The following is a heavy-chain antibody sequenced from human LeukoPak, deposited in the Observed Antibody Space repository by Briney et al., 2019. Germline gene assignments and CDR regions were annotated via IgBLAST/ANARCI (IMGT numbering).Heavy chain of an antibody. D-gene: IGHD3-10*01. V-gene: IGHV4-59*08. J-gene: IGHJ5*02. Sequence: SETLSLTCTVSGGSISSYYWSWIRQPPGKGLEWIGYIYYSGSTNYNPSLKSRVTISVDTSKNQFSLKLSSVTAADTAVYYCARVPYYYGSGSYYFHWFDPWGQGTLVTVSS. CDR3: ARVPYYYGSGSYYFHWFDP. CDR1: GGSISSYY. CDR2: IYYSGST.